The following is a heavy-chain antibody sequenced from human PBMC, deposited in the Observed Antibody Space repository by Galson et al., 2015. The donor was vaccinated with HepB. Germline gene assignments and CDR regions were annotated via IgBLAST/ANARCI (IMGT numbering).Heavy chain of an antibody. D-gene: IGHD2-21*02. CDR2: IIPILGIA. Sequence: SVKVSCKASGGTFSSYTISWVRQAPGQGPEWMGRIIPILGIANYAQKFQGGVTITADKSTSTAYMELSSLRSDDTAVYYCASPLAYCGGDCYSKIYYYYYGMDVWGQGTTVTVSS. V-gene: IGHV1-69*02. CDR1: GGTFSSYT. J-gene: IGHJ6*02. CDR3: ASPLAYCGGDCYSKIYYYYYGMDV.